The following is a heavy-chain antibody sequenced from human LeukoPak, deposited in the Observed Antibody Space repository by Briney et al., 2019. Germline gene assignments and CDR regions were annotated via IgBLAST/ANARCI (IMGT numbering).Heavy chain of an antibody. CDR1: RYDFTTYW. Sequence: GESLKISCEGSRYDFTTYWIGWVRQMPGKGLEWMGSIYPGDSDTRYSPSFQGQVTISADKSISTAYLQWSSLKASDTAMYYCARLQITRHPPDAFDVWGQGSMVTVSS. D-gene: IGHD3-16*01. CDR3: ARLQITRHPPDAFDV. CDR2: IYPGDSDT. J-gene: IGHJ3*01. V-gene: IGHV5-51*01.